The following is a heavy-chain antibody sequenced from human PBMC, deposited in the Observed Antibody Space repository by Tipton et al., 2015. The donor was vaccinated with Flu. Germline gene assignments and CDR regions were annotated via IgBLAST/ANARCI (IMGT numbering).Heavy chain of an antibody. Sequence: TLSLTCSVSGGSISSYFWSWIRQAPGKGLEWIGYISDSGRTKYNPSLESRVTISIDTSKNQFSLKLSSVTAADTAVYYCARREGSSGWFGMDVWGQGTTVTVSS. J-gene: IGHJ6*02. CDR1: GGSISSYF. D-gene: IGHD6-19*01. CDR3: ARREGSSGWFGMDV. V-gene: IGHV4-59*08. CDR2: ISDSGRT.